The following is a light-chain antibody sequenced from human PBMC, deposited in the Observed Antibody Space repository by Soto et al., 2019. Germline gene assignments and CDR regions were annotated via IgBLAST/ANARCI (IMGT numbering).Light chain of an antibody. J-gene: IGKJ2*01. CDR1: QNIASN. V-gene: IGKV3-15*01. Sequence: ILMTQSPATLSVSPGERVTLSCRASQNIASNLAWYQQKTGQAPRLLMYGASTRATNIPARFSGSGSGTEFTLTISSLQSEDFAVYYSQQYDNWPPMYTFGQGTRLEIK. CDR3: QQYDNWPPMYT. CDR2: GAS.